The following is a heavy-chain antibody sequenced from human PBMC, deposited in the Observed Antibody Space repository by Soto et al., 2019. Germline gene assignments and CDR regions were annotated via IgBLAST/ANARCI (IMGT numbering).Heavy chain of an antibody. CDR1: GYTFTSYG. CDR2: ISAYNGNT. V-gene: IGHV1-18*01. Sequence: QVQLVQSGAEVKKPGASVKVSCKASGYTFTSYGISWVRQAPGQGPEWMGWISAYNGNTNYAQKLQDRVTMTTDTSTSTAYMELWSLRSDDTVVYYCARDLGALVVVDYGMDVWGQGTTVTVSS. D-gene: IGHD2-15*01. J-gene: IGHJ6*02. CDR3: ARDLGALVVVDYGMDV.